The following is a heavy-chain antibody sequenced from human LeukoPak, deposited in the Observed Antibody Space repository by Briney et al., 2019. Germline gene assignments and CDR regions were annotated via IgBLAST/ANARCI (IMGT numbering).Heavy chain of an antibody. V-gene: IGHV3-7*01. Sequence: GGSLRLSCAASGFTFSNAWMSWVRQAPGKGVEWVANIKLDGSEKHYADSVKGRFTISRDNAKNLMYLQMNSLRGDDTAVYYCTRDKTGPYDYYGMDVWGQGTTVTVSS. CDR3: TRDKTGPYDYYGMDV. D-gene: IGHD3-10*01. J-gene: IGHJ6*02. CDR2: IKLDGSEK. CDR1: GFTFSNAW.